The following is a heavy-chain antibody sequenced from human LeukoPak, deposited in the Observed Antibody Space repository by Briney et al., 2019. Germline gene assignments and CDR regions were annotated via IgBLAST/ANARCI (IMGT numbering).Heavy chain of an antibody. J-gene: IGHJ5*02. CDR2: IYPGNSYT. D-gene: IGHD2-2*02. Sequence: GESLKISCKGSGYSFTTYWIGWVRQMPGKGLEWMGLIYPGNSYTRYSPSFQGHVTFSADKSIRTAYLQWISLQDSDTAIYYCARNGAAATPNRFFHWFDPWGQGTLVTVSS. CDR1: GYSFTTYW. CDR3: ARNGAAATPNRFFHWFDP. V-gene: IGHV5-51*01.